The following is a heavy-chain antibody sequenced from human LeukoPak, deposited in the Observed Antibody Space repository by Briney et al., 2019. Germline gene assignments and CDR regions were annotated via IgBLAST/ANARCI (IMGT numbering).Heavy chain of an antibody. J-gene: IGHJ4*02. CDR3: ARMDEMALTSAAFDY. CDR1: GFTFSSYG. D-gene: IGHD5-24*01. V-gene: IGHV3-33*01. CDR2: IWYDGSNK. Sequence: GGSLRLSCAASGFTFSSYGMHWVRQAPGKGLEWVAVIWYDGSNKFYADSVKGRFTISRDNSKNTLYLQMNSLRAEDTAVYYCARMDEMALTSAAFDYWGQGTLVTVSS.